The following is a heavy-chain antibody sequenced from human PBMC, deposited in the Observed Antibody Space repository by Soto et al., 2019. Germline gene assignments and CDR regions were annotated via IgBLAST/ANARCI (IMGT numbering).Heavy chain of an antibody. V-gene: IGHV1-2*04. CDR2: INPNSGGT. CDR1: GYTFTGYY. CDR3: VRSSCHGLRYFDWLEADSLGMDV. D-gene: IGHD3-9*01. Sequence: GASVKVSCKASGYTFTGYYMHWVRQAPGQGLEWMGWINPNSGGTNYAQKFQGWVTMTRDTSISTAYMELSRLRPDDTAVYYCVRSSCHGLRYFDWLEADSLGMDVWGQGTTVTVSS. J-gene: IGHJ6*02.